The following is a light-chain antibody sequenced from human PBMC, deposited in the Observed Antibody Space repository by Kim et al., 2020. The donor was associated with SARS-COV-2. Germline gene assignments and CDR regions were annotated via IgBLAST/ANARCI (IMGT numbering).Light chain of an antibody. CDR2: YDS. V-gene: IGLV3-21*04. J-gene: IGLJ3*02. CDR1: NMGSKS. CDR3: QVWDSSSDHRV. Sequence: APGKTARIPCGGNNMGSKSVHWYQQKPGQAPVLVIYYDSDRPSGIPERFSGSNSGNTATLTISRVEAGDEADYYCQVWDSSSDHRVFGGGTQLTVL.